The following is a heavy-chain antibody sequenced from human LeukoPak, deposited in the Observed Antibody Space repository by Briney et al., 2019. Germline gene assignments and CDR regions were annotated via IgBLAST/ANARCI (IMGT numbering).Heavy chain of an antibody. Sequence: SETLSLTCAVYGGSFSGYYWSWIRQPPGKGLEWIGEINHSGSTNYNPSLKSRVTISVDTSKNQFSLKLSSVTAADTAVYYCARGVRDSSGYYYGLWAYWGQGTLVTVSS. CDR3: ARGVRDSSGYYYGLWAY. CDR2: INHSGST. J-gene: IGHJ4*02. D-gene: IGHD3-22*01. V-gene: IGHV4-34*01. CDR1: GGSFSGYY.